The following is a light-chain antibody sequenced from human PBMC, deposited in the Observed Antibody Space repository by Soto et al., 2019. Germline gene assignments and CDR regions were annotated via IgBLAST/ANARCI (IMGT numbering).Light chain of an antibody. V-gene: IGKV1-9*01. CDR1: QGISSY. CDR2: AAS. Sequence: DIQMTQSPSALSASVGDRVTITCRASQGISSYLAWYQQKPGKAPKLLIYAASTLQSGVPSRFSGSGSGTEFTLAISSLQPEDFATYYCQQSNSYPLTFGPGTKVDIK. CDR3: QQSNSYPLT. J-gene: IGKJ3*01.